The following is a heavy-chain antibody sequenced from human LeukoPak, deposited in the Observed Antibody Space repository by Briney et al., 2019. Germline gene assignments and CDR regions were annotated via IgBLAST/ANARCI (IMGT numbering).Heavy chain of an antibody. V-gene: IGHV1-8*01. Sequence: ASVKVSCKASGYTSTSYDINWVRQATGQGLEWMGWMTPNSGNTGYAQKFQGRVTMTRNTSISTAYMELSSLRSEDTAVYYCARAVPRIAVPARWFDPWGQGTLVTVSS. CDR1: GYTSTSYD. D-gene: IGHD2-2*01. CDR2: MTPNSGNT. J-gene: IGHJ5*02. CDR3: ARAVPRIAVPARWFDP.